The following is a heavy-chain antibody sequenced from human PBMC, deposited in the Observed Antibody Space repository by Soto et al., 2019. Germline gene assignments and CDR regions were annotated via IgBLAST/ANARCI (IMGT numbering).Heavy chain of an antibody. J-gene: IGHJ4*02. CDR1: GDTFAFHS. Sequence: QVQLVQSGAEVKRPGSSVKVSCKASGDTFAFHSINWVRQAPGLGLEWMGRINPILSMSNYAQRFQGRVTMTADKSTRTAYMVLSSLRSEATAIYYCATSYGSGYRAFDYWGQGALVTVSS. D-gene: IGHD3-10*01. V-gene: IGHV1-69*02. CDR2: INPILSMS. CDR3: ATSYGSGYRAFDY.